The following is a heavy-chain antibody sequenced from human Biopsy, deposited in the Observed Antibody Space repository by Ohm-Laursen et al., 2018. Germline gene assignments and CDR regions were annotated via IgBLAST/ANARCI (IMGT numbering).Heavy chain of an antibody. D-gene: IGHD3-10*01. Sequence: SLRLSCAASGFTFSASAVHWVRQASGKGLEWVGRIRSKAKSYATAYAASVTGRFTISGDDLKNTTYLQMNSLKTEDTAVYYCTLEGAGFDNWGQGTLVTVSS. J-gene: IGHJ4*02. CDR2: IRSKAKSYAT. CDR3: TLEGAGFDN. V-gene: IGHV3-73*01. CDR1: GFTFSASA.